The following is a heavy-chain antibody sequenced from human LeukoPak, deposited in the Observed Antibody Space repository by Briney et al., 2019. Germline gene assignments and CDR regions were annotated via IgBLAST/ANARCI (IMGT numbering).Heavy chain of an antibody. CDR2: ISSSSSYI. D-gene: IGHD1-26*01. CDR1: GFTFNSYS. CDR3: ARDVSGSYPDY. Sequence: GGSLRLSCAASGFTFNSYSMNWVRQAPGKGLEWVSSISSSSSYIYYADSVKGRFTISRDNAKNSLYLQMNSLRAEDTAVYYCARDVSGSYPDYWGQGTLVTVSS. V-gene: IGHV3-21*01. J-gene: IGHJ4*02.